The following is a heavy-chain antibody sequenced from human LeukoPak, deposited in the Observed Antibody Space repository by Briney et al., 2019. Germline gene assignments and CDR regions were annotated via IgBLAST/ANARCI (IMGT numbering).Heavy chain of an antibody. CDR2: IYTSGTI. CDR1: GGSISSYY. Sequence: MSSETLSLTCTVSGGSISSYYWSWIRQPAGTALEWIGRIYTSGTITYNPSLKSRVTMSVGTSKNQFSLKLSSVTAADTAVYYCARDSGTTGEVKFDPWGQGTLVTVSS. J-gene: IGHJ5*02. V-gene: IGHV4-4*07. D-gene: IGHD3-10*01. CDR3: ARDSGTTGEVKFDP.